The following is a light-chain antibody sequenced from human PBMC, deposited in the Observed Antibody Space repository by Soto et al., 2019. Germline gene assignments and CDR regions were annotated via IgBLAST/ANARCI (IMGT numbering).Light chain of an antibody. CDR3: QHGYSTPLT. CDR1: QSISSW. J-gene: IGKJ4*01. CDR2: AAS. V-gene: IGKV1-39*01. Sequence: DIQMTQSPSTLSASVTERVTITCRASQSISSWLAWYQQKPGKAPNLLIYAASTLQSGVPSRFSGSGSGTDFTLTISSLQPEDFATYFCQHGYSTPLTFGGGTKVDI.